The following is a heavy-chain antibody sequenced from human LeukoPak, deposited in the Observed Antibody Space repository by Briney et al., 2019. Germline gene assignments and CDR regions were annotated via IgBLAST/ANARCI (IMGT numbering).Heavy chain of an antibody. Sequence: GGSLRLSCAVSGFGFNTYAMNWVRQAPGKGLEWVSYISSSGSTYYADSVKGRFTISSDSAKNSVHLQMNSLRVEDTALYYCARDNPGYSSGWYGAFDVWGQGAMVTVSS. CDR3: ARDNPGYSSGWYGAFDV. J-gene: IGHJ3*01. CDR1: GFGFNTYA. D-gene: IGHD6-19*01. CDR2: ISSSGST. V-gene: IGHV3-48*01.